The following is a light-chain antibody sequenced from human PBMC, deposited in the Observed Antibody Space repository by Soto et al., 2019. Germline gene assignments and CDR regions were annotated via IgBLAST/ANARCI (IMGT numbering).Light chain of an antibody. CDR3: QQFHHSPWT. Sequence: EIVMTQSPATLSLSPGERAPLSCRASQSVSSNLAWYQHKPGQPPSLLIYDASTKATGIPARFSARGSGTEFTLTICGLQSEDFAAYYCQQFHHSPWTVGRGTKVEIK. CDR1: QSVSSN. V-gene: IGKV3-15*01. CDR2: DAS. J-gene: IGKJ1*01.